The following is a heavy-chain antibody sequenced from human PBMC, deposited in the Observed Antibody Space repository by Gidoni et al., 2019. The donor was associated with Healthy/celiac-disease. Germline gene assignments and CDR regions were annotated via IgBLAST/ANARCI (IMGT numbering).Heavy chain of an antibody. CDR3: ARDGFQREWLVLVEAHWFDP. CDR1: GYTFTSYG. D-gene: IGHD6-19*01. J-gene: IGHJ5*02. CDR2: ISAYNGNT. V-gene: IGHV1-18*04. Sequence: HVQLVQSGAEVKKPGASVKFSCKASGYTFTSYGISWVRQAPGQGLEWMGWISAYNGNTNYAQKLQGRVTMTTDTSTSTAYMELRSLRSDDTAVYYCARDGFQREWLVLVEAHWFDPWGQGTLVTVSS.